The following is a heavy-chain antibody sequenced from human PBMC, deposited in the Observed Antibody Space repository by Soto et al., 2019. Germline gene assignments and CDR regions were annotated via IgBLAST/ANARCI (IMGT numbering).Heavy chain of an antibody. CDR3: AAGRYNGNHDDYYYGMDD. CDR1: GFTFTSSA. D-gene: IGHD3-10*01. V-gene: IGHV1-58*01. CDR2: IVVGSGNT. Sequence: AASVKVSCKAPGFTFTSSAVQWARQARGQRLEWIGWIVVGSGNTNYAQKFPERVTITRDMPRSTAYMALSSLRSEETAEHSRAAGRYNGNHDDYYYGMDDWGQGTMLTASS. J-gene: IGHJ6*02.